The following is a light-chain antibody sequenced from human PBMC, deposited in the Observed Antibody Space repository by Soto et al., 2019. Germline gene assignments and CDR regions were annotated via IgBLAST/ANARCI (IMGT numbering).Light chain of an antibody. J-gene: IGKJ5*01. CDR1: QSISTW. Sequence: DIQMTQSPSTLSASVGDRVTITCRASQSISTWLAWYQQKPGKAPKLLIYKASSLESGVPSRFSGSGSGTEFTLTISGLQPDDFATYYCQQYNSYSLITFGQGTRLEIK. V-gene: IGKV1-5*03. CDR3: QQYNSYSLIT. CDR2: KAS.